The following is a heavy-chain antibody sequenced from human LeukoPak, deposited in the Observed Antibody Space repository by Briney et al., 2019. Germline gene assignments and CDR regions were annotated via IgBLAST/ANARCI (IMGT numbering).Heavy chain of an antibody. CDR2: IEYDGSQK. D-gene: IGHD3-10*01. CDR1: GFTFSTYS. CDR3: ATGRGVPGYQYFDH. Sequence: GGSLRLSCVGSGFTFSTYSMNWVRQAPGKGLEWVAFIEYDGSQKHFADSVKGRFTISRDNSANTLYLQLNSLRVEDTAVYYCATGRGVPGYQYFDHWGQGTLVTVSS. J-gene: IGHJ4*02. V-gene: IGHV3-30*02.